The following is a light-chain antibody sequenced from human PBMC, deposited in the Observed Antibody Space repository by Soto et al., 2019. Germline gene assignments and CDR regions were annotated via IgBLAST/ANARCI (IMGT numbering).Light chain of an antibody. CDR2: GAS. CDR1: QSVSSSY. CDR3: QQYGSSPPFT. J-gene: IGKJ3*01. V-gene: IGKV3-20*01. Sequence: IVLTQSPGTLSLTPGKRATLSCRASQSVSSSYLAWYQQKPGQAPRLLIYGASSRATGIPDRFSGSGSGTDFTLTISRLEPEDSAVYCCQQYGSSPPFTFGPGTRVDIK.